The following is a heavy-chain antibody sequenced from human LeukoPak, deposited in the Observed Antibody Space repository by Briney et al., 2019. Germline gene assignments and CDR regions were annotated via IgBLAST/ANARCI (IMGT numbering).Heavy chain of an antibody. Sequence: GGSLRLSCAASGFTFSSYAMSWVRQAPGKGLEWVSAISGSGGSTDYADSVKGRFTISRDKSKNTLYLQMNSLRAEDTAVYYCAKGSGWEVSYYYYYMDVWGKGTTVTISS. V-gene: IGHV3-23*01. CDR3: AKGSGWEVSYYYYYMDV. J-gene: IGHJ6*03. CDR1: GFTFSSYA. D-gene: IGHD1-26*01. CDR2: ISGSGGST.